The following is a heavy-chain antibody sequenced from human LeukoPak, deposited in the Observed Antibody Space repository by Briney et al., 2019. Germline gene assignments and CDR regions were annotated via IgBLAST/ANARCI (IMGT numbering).Heavy chain of an antibody. CDR1: GFTFSSYG. V-gene: IGHV3-30*18. J-gene: IGHJ4*02. Sequence: GGSLRLSCAASGFTFSSYGMPWVRQAPGKGLEWVAVISYDGSNKYYADSVKGRFTISRDNSKNTLYLQMNSLRAEDTAVYYCAKFLDDCGDYWGQGTLVTVSS. CDR2: ISYDGSNK. D-gene: IGHD2-21*02. CDR3: AKFLDDCGDY.